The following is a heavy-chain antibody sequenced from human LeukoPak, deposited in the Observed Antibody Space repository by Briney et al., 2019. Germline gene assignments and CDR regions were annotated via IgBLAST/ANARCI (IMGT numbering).Heavy chain of an antibody. D-gene: IGHD3-16*01. Sequence: GGSLSLSCAASGFSFRNAWMSWVRQAPGKGREWVGRVKSTTEGETTGYEAPVKGRFTISRDDSRTTLYLQMNRLKTEDTAVYYCTTVIRGSGGGYWGQGTLVTVSS. CDR1: GFSFRNAW. J-gene: IGHJ4*02. CDR3: TTVIRGSGGGY. V-gene: IGHV3-15*01. CDR2: VKSTTEGETT.